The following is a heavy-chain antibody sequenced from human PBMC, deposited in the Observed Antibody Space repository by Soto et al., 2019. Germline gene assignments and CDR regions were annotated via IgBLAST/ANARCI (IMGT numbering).Heavy chain of an antibody. CDR2: VSGDGSST. Sequence: PGGSLRLSCAASGFTFSSSWMHWVRQAPGKGLVWVSRVSGDGSSTNYADSVKGRFTISRDNAKNTLYLQMNSLRAEDAAVYYYTISLPGPGYRRCPFDSEGQGTLLTVSS. CDR3: TISLPGPGYRRCPFDS. D-gene: IGHD5-12*01. CDR1: GFTFSSSW. J-gene: IGHJ4*02. V-gene: IGHV3-74*01.